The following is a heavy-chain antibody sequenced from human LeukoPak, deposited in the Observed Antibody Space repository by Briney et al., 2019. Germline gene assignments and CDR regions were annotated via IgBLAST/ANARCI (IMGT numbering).Heavy chain of an antibody. CDR1: GYTFTGYY. V-gene: IGHV1-2*02. CDR3: AREVGAADCFDY. Sequence: ASVTVSCKASGYTFTGYYMHWVRQAPGQGLEWMGWINPNSGGTHYAQKFQGRVTMTRDTSISTAYMELSRLRSDDTAVYYCAREVGAADCFDYWGQGTLVTVSS. CDR2: INPNSGGT. J-gene: IGHJ4*02. D-gene: IGHD2-15*01.